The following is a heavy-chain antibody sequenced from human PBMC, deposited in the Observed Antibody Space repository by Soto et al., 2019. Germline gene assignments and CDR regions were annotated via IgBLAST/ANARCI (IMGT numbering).Heavy chain of an antibody. J-gene: IGHJ5*02. V-gene: IGHV4-59*01. CDR1: GGSISSYY. CDR3: AGTKYGAGGRNYSANWFDP. CDR2: IYYSGST. D-gene: IGHD1-26*01. Sequence: TLSLTCTVSGGSISSYYWSWIRQPPGKGLEWIGYIYYSGSTNYNPSLKSRVTISVDTSKNQFSLKLSSVTAADTAAYYLAGTKYGAGGRNYSANWFDPWGQGTLVTVSS.